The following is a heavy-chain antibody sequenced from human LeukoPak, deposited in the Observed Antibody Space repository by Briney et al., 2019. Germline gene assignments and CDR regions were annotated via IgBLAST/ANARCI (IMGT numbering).Heavy chain of an antibody. D-gene: IGHD4-23*01. V-gene: IGHV1-8*01. CDR3: ARRRPVTGGNPGAWFDP. Sequence: WASVKVSCKASGYTFTSYDINWVRQATGQGLEWMGWMNPNSGNIGHAQKFQGRVPMTRNTSISTAYMELSSLRSEDTAVYYCARRRPVTGGNPGAWFDPWGQGTLVTVSS. J-gene: IGHJ5*02. CDR1: GYTFTSYD. CDR2: MNPNSGNI.